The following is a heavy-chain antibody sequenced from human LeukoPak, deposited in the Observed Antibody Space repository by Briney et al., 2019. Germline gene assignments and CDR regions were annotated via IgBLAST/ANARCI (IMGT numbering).Heavy chain of an antibody. J-gene: IGHJ6*04. V-gene: IGHV3-30*18. D-gene: IGHD2-15*01. Sequence: GGSLRLSCAASGFTFSSYGMHWVRQAPGKGLEWVAVISYDGSNKYYADSVKGRFTISRDNSKNTLYLQMNSLRAEDTAVYYCAKVSRCCSGGSCRPDYYYGMDVWGKGTTVTVSS. CDR3: AKVSRCCSGGSCRPDYYYGMDV. CDR2: ISYDGSNK. CDR1: GFTFSSYG.